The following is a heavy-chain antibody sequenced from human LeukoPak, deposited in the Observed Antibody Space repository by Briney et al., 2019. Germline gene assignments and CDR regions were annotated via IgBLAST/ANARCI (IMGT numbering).Heavy chain of an antibody. CDR1: GGTFSSYA. CDR2: IIPIFGTA. CDR3: ARVQGGPLGYYYYYMDV. J-gene: IGHJ6*03. V-gene: IGHV1-69*13. Sequence: SVKVSCKASGGTFSSYAISWVRQAPGQGLEWMGGIIPIFGTANYAQKFQGRVTITADESTSTAYMELSSLRSEDTAVYYCARVQGGPLGYYYYYMDVWGKGTTVTISS. D-gene: IGHD2-15*01.